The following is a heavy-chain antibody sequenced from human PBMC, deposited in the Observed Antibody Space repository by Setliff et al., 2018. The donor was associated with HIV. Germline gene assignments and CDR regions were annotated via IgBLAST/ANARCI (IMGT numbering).Heavy chain of an antibody. CDR2: ISPDNANT. CDR3: ARQLSNSFDY. J-gene: IGHJ4*02. CDR1: GYTFTDYF. V-gene: IGHV1-2*02. Sequence: ASVKVSCKSSGYTFTDYFIHWVRQAPGQGLEWMGWISPDNANTRISQRFRGSVTMTRDRSINTAYMEFSGLTSDDTAVYYCARQLSNSFDYWGQGTLVTV. D-gene: IGHD1-1*01.